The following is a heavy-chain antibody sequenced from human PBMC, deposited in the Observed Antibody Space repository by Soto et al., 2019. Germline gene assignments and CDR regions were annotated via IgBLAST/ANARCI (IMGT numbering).Heavy chain of an antibody. D-gene: IGHD3-3*01. CDR2: IYYSGST. Sequence: QVQLQESGPGLVKPSQTLSLTCTVSGGSISSGGYYWSWIRQHPGKGLEWIGYIYYSGSTYYHPSIKSRVTISVDTSKHQFSLKLSSVPAADTAVYSCASDSAGPLGIWGQGTMVTVSS. V-gene: IGHV4-31*03. CDR1: GGSISSGGYY. J-gene: IGHJ3*02. CDR3: ASDSAGPLGI.